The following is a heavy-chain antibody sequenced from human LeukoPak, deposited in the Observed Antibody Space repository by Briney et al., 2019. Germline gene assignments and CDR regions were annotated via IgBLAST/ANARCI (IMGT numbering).Heavy chain of an antibody. CDR2: IRGRGCSK. J-gene: IGHJ4*02. CDR1: RYTHRNHY. CDR3: AKSTRSGMIVLPAVDY. D-gene: IGHD3-22*01. V-gene: IGHV3-23*01. Sequence: PGRTVRLFHGSCRYTHRNHYMNCVPQPPAKGLEDVSAIRGRGCSKYYADAVRGGLTISRHIYQHTLHLQMNSLRAEHTAVYHCAKSTRSGMIVLPAVDYWGQGTLVTVSS.